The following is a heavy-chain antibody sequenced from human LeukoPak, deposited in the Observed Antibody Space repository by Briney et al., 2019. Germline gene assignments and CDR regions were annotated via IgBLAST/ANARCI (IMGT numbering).Heavy chain of an antibody. Sequence: PSETLSLTCTVSGGSISSSSYYWGWIRQPPGKGLEWIGSIYYSGSTYYNPSLKSRVTISVDTSKNQFSLKLSSVTAADTAVYYCARHDSSGYYYYYYGMDVWGQGPRSPSP. D-gene: IGHD3-22*01. CDR1: GGSISSSSYY. V-gene: IGHV4-39*01. J-gene: IGHJ6*02. CDR3: ARHDSSGYYYYYYGMDV. CDR2: IYYSGST.